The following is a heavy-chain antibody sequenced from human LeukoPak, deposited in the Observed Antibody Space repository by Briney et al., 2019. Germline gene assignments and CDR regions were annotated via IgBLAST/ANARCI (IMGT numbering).Heavy chain of an antibody. CDR2: ISGSGGST. D-gene: IGHD2-15*01. J-gene: IGHJ4*02. CDR1: GFTFSSYA. Sequence: QPGGCPRLSCAASGFTFSSYAMSLVRQAPGKGLEWVSVISGSGGSTSYADSVKGRFTISRDNSMNTLYLQMNSLRPEDAAVYYCAKAPVTTCRGAFCYPFDYWGLGTLVTVSS. CDR3: AKAPVTTCRGAFCYPFDY. V-gene: IGHV3-23*01.